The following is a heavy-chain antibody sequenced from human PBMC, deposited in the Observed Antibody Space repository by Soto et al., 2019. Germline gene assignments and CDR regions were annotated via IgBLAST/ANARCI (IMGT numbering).Heavy chain of an antibody. CDR2: ISAYNGNT. V-gene: IGHV1-18*01. CDR3: ATSPYCSGGSCYKGFDY. Sequence: ASVKVSCKASGYTFTSYGISWVRQAPGQGLEWMGWISAYNGNTNYAQKLQGRVTMTTDTSTSTAYMELRSLRSDDTAVYYCATSPYCSGGSCYKGFDYWGQGTLVTVSS. CDR1: GYTFTSYG. J-gene: IGHJ4*02. D-gene: IGHD2-15*01.